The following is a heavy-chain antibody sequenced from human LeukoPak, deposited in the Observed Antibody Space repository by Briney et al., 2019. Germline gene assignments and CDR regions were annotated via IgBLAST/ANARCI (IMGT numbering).Heavy chain of an antibody. J-gene: IGHJ4*02. CDR2: ISYDGNNK. CDR1: GFTFSSHG. Sequence: GGSLRLSCVASGFTFSSHGMHWVRQAPGKGLEWVAVISYDGNNKYYADSVKGRFTISRDNSKNTLYLQMNSLRAEDTAVYYCAKKREYYYDSSGYSSLDYWGQGTLVTVSS. CDR3: AKKREYYYDSSGYSSLDY. V-gene: IGHV3-30*18. D-gene: IGHD3-22*01.